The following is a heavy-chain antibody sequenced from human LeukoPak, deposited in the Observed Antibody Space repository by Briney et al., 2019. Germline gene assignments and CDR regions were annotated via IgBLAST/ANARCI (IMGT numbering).Heavy chain of an antibody. Sequence: GGSLRLSCAASGFTFSTYGMHWVRQAPGKGLEWISFIRYDGSNKYYTDSVKGRFTISRDNSQNTLHLQMNSLRTEDTALYFCAKDGTVAADGTYFDYWGQGTRVAVSS. J-gene: IGHJ4*02. CDR2: IRYDGSNK. CDR3: AKDGTVAADGTYFDY. D-gene: IGHD6-13*01. CDR1: GFTFSTYG. V-gene: IGHV3-30*02.